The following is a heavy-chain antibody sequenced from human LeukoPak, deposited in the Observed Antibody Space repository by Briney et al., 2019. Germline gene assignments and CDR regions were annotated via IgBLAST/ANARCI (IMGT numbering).Heavy chain of an antibody. CDR1: GFAFSVYA. CDR3: ARAFQDRLHLDV. D-gene: IGHD4-11*01. Sequence: GGSLRLSCSASGFAFSVYAMSWVRQAPGKGLEWVSVIYSGGRTYYADSVKGRFTISRDNSKNTLYLQMNSLRAEDTAVYYCARAFQDRLHLDVWGQGTTVTVSS. V-gene: IGHV3-53*01. CDR2: IYSGGRT. J-gene: IGHJ6*02.